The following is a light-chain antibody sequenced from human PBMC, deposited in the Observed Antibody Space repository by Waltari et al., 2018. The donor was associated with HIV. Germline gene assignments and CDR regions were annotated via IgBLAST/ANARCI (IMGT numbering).Light chain of an antibody. V-gene: IGLV2-23*02. CDR3: CSYASGSTFV. CDR2: EVS. Sequence: QSALTQPASVSGSPGQSITISCTGTRRDLGSYDLVSWYQQHPGKAPKVMIYEVSKRPSGVSNRFSGSKSGNTASLIISGLQAEDEADYYCCSYASGSTFVFGTGTKVTVL. J-gene: IGLJ1*01. CDR1: RRDLGSYDL.